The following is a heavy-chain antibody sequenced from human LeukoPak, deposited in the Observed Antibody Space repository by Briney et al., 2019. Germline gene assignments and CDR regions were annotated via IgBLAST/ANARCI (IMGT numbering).Heavy chain of an antibody. CDR1: GDSINSGASF. D-gene: IGHD6-13*01. J-gene: IGHJ6*02. CDR2: VSSTGSS. CDR3: AREGIAAAGRRAGMDV. Sequence: SETLSLTCTVSGDSINSGASFWSWIRQPAGKGLEWIGRVSSTGSSKYNPSLESRLGISLDTSENQFSLTLSSVTAADMAVYYCAREGIAAAGRRAGMDVWGQGTTVTVSS. V-gene: IGHV4-61*02.